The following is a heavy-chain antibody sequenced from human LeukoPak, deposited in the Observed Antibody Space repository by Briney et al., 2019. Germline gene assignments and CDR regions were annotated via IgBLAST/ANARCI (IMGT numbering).Heavy chain of an antibody. J-gene: IGHJ6*02. V-gene: IGHV4-34*01. D-gene: IGHD3-10*01. Sequence: SETLSLTCAVYGGSFSGYYWSWIRQPPGKGLEWIGEINHSGSTNYNPSLKSRVTISVDTSKNQFSLKLSSVTAADTAVYYCARTYGSGGYYYYGMDVWGQGTTVTVSS. CDR1: GGSFSGYY. CDR2: INHSGST. CDR3: ARTYGSGGYYYYGMDV.